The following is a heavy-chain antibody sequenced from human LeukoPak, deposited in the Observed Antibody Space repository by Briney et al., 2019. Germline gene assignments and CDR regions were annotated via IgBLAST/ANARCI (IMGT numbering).Heavy chain of an antibody. CDR2: IYYSGST. V-gene: IGHV4-59*02. J-gene: IGHJ4*02. CDR1: GGSVSSYY. CDR3: ARDPGYYDILTGYSSYYFDY. Sequence: PSETLSLTCTVSGGSVSSYYWSWIRQPPGMRLEWIGYIYYSGSTNYNPSLKSRVTISVDMSKNQFSLKLSSVTAADTAVYYCARDPGYYDILTGYSSYYFDYWGQGTLVIVSS. D-gene: IGHD3-9*01.